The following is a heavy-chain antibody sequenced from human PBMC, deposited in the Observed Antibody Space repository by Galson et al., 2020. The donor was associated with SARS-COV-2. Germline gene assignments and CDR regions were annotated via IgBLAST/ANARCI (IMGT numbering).Heavy chain of an antibody. CDR2: IDPSDSYT. J-gene: IGHJ4*02. D-gene: IGHD2-21*02. CDR1: GYSFTSYW. V-gene: IGHV5-10-1*01. Sequence: HGESLKISCKGSGYSFTSYWISWVRQMPGKGLEWMGRIDPSDSYTNYSPSFQGHVTISADKSISTAYLQWSSLKASDTAMYYCARHIWGDDCGDHGGYWGQGTLVTVSS. CDR3: ARHIWGDDCGDHGGY.